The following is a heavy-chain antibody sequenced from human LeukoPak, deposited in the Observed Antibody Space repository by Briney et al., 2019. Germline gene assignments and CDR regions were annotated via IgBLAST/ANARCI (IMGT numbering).Heavy chain of an antibody. Sequence: GGSLRLSCAASGFTFSSYWMHWVRQAPGKGLVWVSRINSDGSSTSYADSVKGRFSISRDNAKNSLYLQMNSLRAEDTAVYYCARDRGYYYDSSGYYFDYWGQGTLVTVSS. CDR3: ARDRGYYYDSSGYYFDY. CDR1: GFTFSSYW. D-gene: IGHD3-22*01. CDR2: INSDGSST. V-gene: IGHV3-74*01. J-gene: IGHJ4*02.